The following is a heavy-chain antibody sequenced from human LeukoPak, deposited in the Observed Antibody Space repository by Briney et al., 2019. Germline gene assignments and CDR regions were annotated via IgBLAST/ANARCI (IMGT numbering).Heavy chain of an antibody. Sequence: GGSLRLSCAASGFTFSSYWMSWVRQAPGQGLEWVANIKQDGSDEYYVDSVKGRFTISRDNAKNSLYLQMNSLRAEDTAVYYCARGGYTYGVRPFWDQGTLVTVSS. CDR3: ARGGYTYGVRPF. CDR2: IKQDGSDE. J-gene: IGHJ4*02. CDR1: GFTFSSYW. V-gene: IGHV3-7*01. D-gene: IGHD5-18*01.